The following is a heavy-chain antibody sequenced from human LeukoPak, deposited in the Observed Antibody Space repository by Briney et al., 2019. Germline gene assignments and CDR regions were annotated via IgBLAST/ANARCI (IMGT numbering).Heavy chain of an antibody. CDR2: ISAYNGNT. CDR1: GYTFTSYG. V-gene: IGHV1-18*01. J-gene: IGHJ4*02. D-gene: IGHD4-11*01. CDR3: ARVNPTDTTVTTWDY. Sequence: ASVKVSCKASGYTFTSYGISWVRQAPGQGLEWMGWISAYNGNTNYAQKLRGRVTMTTDTSTSTAYMELRSLRSDDTAVYYCARVNPTDTTVTTWDYWGQGTLVTVSS.